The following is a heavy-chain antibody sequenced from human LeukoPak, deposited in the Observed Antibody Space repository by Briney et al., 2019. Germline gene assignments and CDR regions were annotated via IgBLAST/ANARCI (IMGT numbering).Heavy chain of an antibody. CDR1: GYTFTSYG. CDR2: ISAYNGNT. V-gene: IGHV1-18*01. D-gene: IGHD3-3*01. J-gene: IGHJ6*03. Sequence: GASVKVSCKASGYTFTSYGISWVRQAPGQGLEWMGWISAYNGNTNYAQKLQGRVTMTTDTSTSTAYMELRSLRSDDTAVYYCARDVPIDYTIFGVAPTSYYMDVWGKGTTVTVSS. CDR3: ARDVPIDYTIFGVAPTSYYMDV.